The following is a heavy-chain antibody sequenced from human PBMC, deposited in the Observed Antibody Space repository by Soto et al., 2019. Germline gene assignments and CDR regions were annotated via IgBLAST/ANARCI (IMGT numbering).Heavy chain of an antibody. D-gene: IGHD6-13*01. Sequence: PGESLTISCRCSGYSFTRYWIGWVRQMPGKGLEWMGIIYPGDSDTRYSPSFQGQVTISADKSISTAYLQWSSLKASDTAVYYCATSIAAAGTGNYYYGMDVWGQGTTVTVSS. J-gene: IGHJ6*02. CDR1: GYSFTRYW. CDR2: IYPGDSDT. CDR3: ATSIAAAGTGNYYYGMDV. V-gene: IGHV5-51*01.